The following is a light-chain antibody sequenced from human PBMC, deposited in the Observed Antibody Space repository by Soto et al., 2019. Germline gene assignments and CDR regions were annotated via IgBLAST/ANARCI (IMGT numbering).Light chain of an antibody. V-gene: IGLV1-40*01. CDR3: QSYDSSLSGYV. Sequence: QSVLTQPPSVSGAPGQRVTISCTGSSSNIGAGYDVHWYQQLPETAPKLLIYGNSNRPSGVPDRFSGSKSGTSASLAITGLQAEDEADYYCQSYDSSLSGYVFGTGTKVTDL. CDR2: GNS. CDR1: SSNIGAGYD. J-gene: IGLJ1*01.